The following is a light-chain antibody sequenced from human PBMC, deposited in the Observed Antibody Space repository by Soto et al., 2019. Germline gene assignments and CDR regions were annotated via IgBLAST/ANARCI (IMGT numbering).Light chain of an antibody. J-gene: IGKJ1*01. CDR3: QHYNSYSEA. CDR1: QTTSSW. CDR2: KAS. Sequence: DIQMTQSPSTLSGSVGDRVTITCRASQTTSSWLAWYQQKPGKAPKLPIYKASTLKSGVPSRFSGSGSGTEFTLTISSLQPDDFATYYCQHYNSYSEAFGQGTKV. V-gene: IGKV1-5*03.